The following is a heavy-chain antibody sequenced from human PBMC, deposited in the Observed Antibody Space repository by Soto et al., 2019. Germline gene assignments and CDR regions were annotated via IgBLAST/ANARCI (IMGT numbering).Heavy chain of an antibody. Sequence: EVQLVESGGGLVQPGGSLRLSCVASGFTVSSSYMNWGRQAPGKGLEWVSMIYTGVTTSYADSVKGRFTISRDDSKNILYLQMNSLRAVDTAVYYCVRERLGFDSWGQGTLVTVSS. J-gene: IGHJ4*02. CDR2: IYTGVTT. CDR3: VRERLGFDS. V-gene: IGHV3-66*01. D-gene: IGHD6-19*01. CDR1: GFTVSSSY.